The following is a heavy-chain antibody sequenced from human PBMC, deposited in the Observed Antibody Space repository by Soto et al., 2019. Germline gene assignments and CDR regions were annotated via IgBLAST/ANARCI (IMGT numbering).Heavy chain of an antibody. CDR2: IYYSGST. J-gene: IGHJ6*02. D-gene: IGHD6-19*01. Sequence: SDTLSLTCTVSGGSISSGGYYWSWIRQHPGKGLEWIGYIYYSGSTYYNPSLKSRVTISVDTSKNQFSLKLSSVTAADTAVYYCARDEAVAGNVDYYYYGMDVWGQGTTVTVSS. CDR1: GGSISSGGYY. V-gene: IGHV4-31*03. CDR3: ARDEAVAGNVDYYYYGMDV.